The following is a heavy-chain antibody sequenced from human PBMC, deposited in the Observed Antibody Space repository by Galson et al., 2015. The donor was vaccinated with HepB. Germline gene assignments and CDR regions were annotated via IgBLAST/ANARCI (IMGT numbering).Heavy chain of an antibody. D-gene: IGHD1-26*01. CDR2: ISAHGTTT. CDR1: GFIFSDYV. V-gene: IGHV3-23*01. Sequence: SLRLSCAASGFIFSDYVMNWVRQAPGKGLEWVSLISAHGTTTYYADSVKGRFIISRDHSKNALYLQMSSLRAEDTAVYYCARSGISGTYLALDYWGQGTLVTVSS. J-gene: IGHJ4*02. CDR3: ARSGISGTYLALDY.